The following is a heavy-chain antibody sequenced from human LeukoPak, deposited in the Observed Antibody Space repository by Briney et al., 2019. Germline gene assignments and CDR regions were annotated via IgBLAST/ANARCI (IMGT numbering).Heavy chain of an antibody. J-gene: IGHJ4*02. CDR2: INLNSGVT. CDR3: ARATPYFDY. Sequence: ASVKVPCKASGYTFTGYYMHWVRQAPGQGLDWMGWINLNSGVTNYAQKFQGRVTMTRDTSISTAYMELSRLRSDDAAVYYCARATPYFDYWGQGTLVTVSS. CDR1: GYTFTGYY. V-gene: IGHV1-2*02.